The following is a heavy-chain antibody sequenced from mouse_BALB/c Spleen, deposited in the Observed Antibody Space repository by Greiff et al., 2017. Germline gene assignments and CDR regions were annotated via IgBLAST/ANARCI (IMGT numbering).Heavy chain of an antibody. CDR1: GYSITSDSA. Sequence: EVKLVESGPGLVKPSQSLSLTCTVSGYSITSDSAWNWLRQLPGNKLGWMGYISYSGSTSYNPSLKSRISITRDTSKIQFFLQLNAVTTEDTATYYCARLGGAMDYWGQGTSVTVSS. CDR3: ARLGGAMDY. J-gene: IGHJ4*01. V-gene: IGHV3-2*02. CDR2: ISYSGST. D-gene: IGHD4-1*01.